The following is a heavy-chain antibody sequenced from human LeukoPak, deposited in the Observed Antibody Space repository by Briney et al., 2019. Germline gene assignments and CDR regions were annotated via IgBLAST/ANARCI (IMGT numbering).Heavy chain of an antibody. J-gene: IGHJ4*02. CDR3: TTYRSGHY. CDR2: ITTKRSNYAT. D-gene: IGHD6-19*01. CDR1: GLTFSDSD. Sequence: GGSLRLSCAASGLTFSDSDIHWVRQASGKGLEWVGRITTKRSNYATAYTASVKGRFTISRNDSENTAYLQMNSLKTEDTALYYCTTYRSGHYWGQGTLVTVSS. V-gene: IGHV3-73*01.